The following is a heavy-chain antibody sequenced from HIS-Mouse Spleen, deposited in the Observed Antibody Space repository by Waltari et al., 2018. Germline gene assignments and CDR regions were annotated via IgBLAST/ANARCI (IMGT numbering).Heavy chain of an antibody. Sequence: MGWMNPNSGNTGYAQKFQGRVTMTRNTSISTAYMELSSLRSEDTAVYYCAIRHSSGWYWFDPWGQGTLVTVSS. CDR2: MNPNSGNT. CDR3: AIRHSSGWYWFDP. D-gene: IGHD6-19*01. J-gene: IGHJ5*02. V-gene: IGHV1-8*01.